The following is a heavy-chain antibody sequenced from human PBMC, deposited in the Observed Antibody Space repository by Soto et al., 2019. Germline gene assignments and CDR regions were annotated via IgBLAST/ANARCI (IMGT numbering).Heavy chain of an antibody. V-gene: IGHV4-61*01. D-gene: IGHD2-21*01. Sequence: QVQLQESGPGLVKPSETLSLTCTVSGGSVSSGSYYWSWIRQPPGKGLEWIGYIYYSGSTNYNPSLKSRVTISVDTSNNQFSLKLSSVTAADTAVYYCARERFEVVDYWGQGTLVTVSS. CDR3: ARERFEVVDY. CDR1: GGSVSSGSYY. J-gene: IGHJ4*02. CDR2: IYYSGST.